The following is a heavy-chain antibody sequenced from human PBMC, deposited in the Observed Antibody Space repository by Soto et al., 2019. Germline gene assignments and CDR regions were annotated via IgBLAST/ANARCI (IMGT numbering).Heavy chain of an antibody. J-gene: IGHJ5*02. D-gene: IGHD6-19*01. Sequence: PSETLSLTCTVSGDSITSSSFYWAWIRQSPGKGLEWIGYIYYSGSTYYNPSLKSRVTISVDTSKNQFSLKLSSVTAADTAVYYCARAPGIAVAGNWFDPWGQATLVTVSS. CDR2: IYYSGST. CDR1: GDSITSSSFY. CDR3: ARAPGIAVAGNWFDP. V-gene: IGHV4-31*03.